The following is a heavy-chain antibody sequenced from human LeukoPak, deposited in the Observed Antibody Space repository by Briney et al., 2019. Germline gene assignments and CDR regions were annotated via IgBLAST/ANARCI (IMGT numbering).Heavy chain of an antibody. CDR1: GGTFSSYA. Sequence: GASVKISCKASGGTFSSYAISWVRQAPGQGLEWMGWISAYNGATKYAQKLQNRVTMTTDTSTSTAYMELRSLRSDDTAVYYCARDQYFHEANNYYQERHLQNWGQGTLVTVSS. CDR3: ARDQYFHEANNYYQERHLQN. CDR2: ISAYNGAT. J-gene: IGHJ1*01. D-gene: IGHD3-22*01. V-gene: IGHV1-18*01.